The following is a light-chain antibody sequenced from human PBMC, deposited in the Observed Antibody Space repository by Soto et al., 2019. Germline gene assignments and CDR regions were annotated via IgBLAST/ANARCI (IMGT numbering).Light chain of an antibody. CDR2: AAS. CDR3: LQDYNYPRT. CDR1: QGIRND. V-gene: IGKV1-6*01. Sequence: AIQMTQSPSSLSASVGDRVTITCRARQGIRNDLGWYQQKPGKAPKLLIYAASSLQSGVPSRFSGSGSGTDFTLTISILQPEDFATYYCLQDYNYPRTFGQGTKVEIK. J-gene: IGKJ1*01.